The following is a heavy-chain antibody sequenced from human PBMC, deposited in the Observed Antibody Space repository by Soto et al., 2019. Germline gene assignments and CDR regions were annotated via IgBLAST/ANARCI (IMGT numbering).Heavy chain of an antibody. D-gene: IGHD2-2*01. Sequence: SETLSLTXAVYGGSFSGYYWSWIRQPPGKGLEWIGEINHSGSTNYNPSLKSRVTISVDTSKNQFSLKLSSVTAADTAMYYCARDGFCTSTTCRVGNWFDPWGQGTLVTVSS. J-gene: IGHJ5*02. V-gene: IGHV4-34*01. CDR3: ARDGFCTSTTCRVGNWFDP. CDR1: GGSFSGYY. CDR2: INHSGST.